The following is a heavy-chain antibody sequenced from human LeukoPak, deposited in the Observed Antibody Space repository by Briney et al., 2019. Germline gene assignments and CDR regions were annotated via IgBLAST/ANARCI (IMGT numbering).Heavy chain of an antibody. CDR2: IKSKTDGGTT. J-gene: IGHJ5*02. CDR1: GFTFSNAW. Sequence: GGSLRLSCAASGFTFSNAWMSWVRQAPGKGLEWVGRIKSKTDGGTTDYAAPVKDRFTISRDDSKNTLYLQMNSLQTEDTALYYCTAAMIVVVISPWGQGTLVTVSS. CDR3: TAAMIVVVISP. V-gene: IGHV3-15*01. D-gene: IGHD3-22*01.